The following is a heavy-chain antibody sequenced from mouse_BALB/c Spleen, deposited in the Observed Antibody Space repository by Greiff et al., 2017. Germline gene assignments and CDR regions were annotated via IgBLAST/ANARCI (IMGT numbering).Heavy chain of an antibody. CDR2: ILPGSGST. J-gene: IGHJ1*01. V-gene: IGHV1-9*01. CDR3: ARRLLGYWYFDV. CDR1: GYTFSSYW. D-gene: IGHD1-1*01. Sequence: QVQLQQSGAELMKPGASVKISCKATGYTFSSYWIEWVKQRPGHGLEWIGEILPGSGSTNYNEKFKGKATFTADTSSNKAYMQLSSLTSEDSAVYYCARRLLGYWYFDVWGAGTTVTVSS.